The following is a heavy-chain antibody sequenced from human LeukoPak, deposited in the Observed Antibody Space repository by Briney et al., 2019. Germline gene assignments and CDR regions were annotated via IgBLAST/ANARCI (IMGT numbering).Heavy chain of an antibody. J-gene: IGHJ4*02. D-gene: IGHD5-24*01. Sequence: ASVKVSCKASGYTFTSYDINWVRQATGQGLEWMGWMNPNSGNTGYAQKFQGRVTMTRNTSISTAFMELSSLRSEDTAVYYCARRYTIMVAGLDYWGQGTLVTVSS. CDR1: GYTFTSYD. CDR3: ARRYTIMVAGLDY. V-gene: IGHV1-8*01. CDR2: MNPNSGNT.